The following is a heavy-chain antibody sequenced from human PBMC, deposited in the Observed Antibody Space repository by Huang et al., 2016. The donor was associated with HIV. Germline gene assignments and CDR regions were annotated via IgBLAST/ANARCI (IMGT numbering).Heavy chain of an antibody. V-gene: IGHV4-34*01. CDR1: GGSFSGYY. J-gene: IGHJ6*02. CDR3: ARGAARYFDRGRTRYFGMDV. D-gene: IGHD3-9*01. Sequence: QVQLQQWGAGLLRPSETLSLACAVYGGSFSGYYWSWIRQPPGKGLEWIGEINHRGSTNYNPSLESRVSISVDTSKNQFSLKLTAVAAADTAVYYCARGAARYFDRGRTRYFGMDVWGQGTTVTVSS. CDR2: INHRGST.